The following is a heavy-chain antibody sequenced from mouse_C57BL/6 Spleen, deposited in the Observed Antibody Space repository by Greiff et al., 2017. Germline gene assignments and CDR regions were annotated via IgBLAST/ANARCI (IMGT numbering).Heavy chain of an antibody. CDR1: GYTFTSYW. J-gene: IGHJ1*03. V-gene: IGHV1-55*01. CDR2: IYPGRGST. CDR3: ARWNYGRSSV. D-gene: IGHD1-1*01. Sequence: QVQLQQPGAELVKPGASVKMSCKASGYTFTSYWITWVKQRPGQGLEWIGDIYPGRGSTNYNEKFKSKATLTVDTSSSTAYMQLSSLTSEDSAVYYCARWNYGRSSVWGTGTTVTVSS.